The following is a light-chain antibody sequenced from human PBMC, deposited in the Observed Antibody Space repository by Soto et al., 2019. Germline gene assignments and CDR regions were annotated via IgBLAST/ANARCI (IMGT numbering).Light chain of an antibody. V-gene: IGLV1-40*01. CDR3: QSYDRSLSGSL. J-gene: IGLJ2*01. Sequence: QLVLTQPPSVSGAPGQRVTISCTGSSSNIGAGYDVHWYQQLPGTGPKLLIYGNNNRPSGVPDRFSASKSGTSASLAITGLQVEDEADYYCQSYDRSLSGSLFGGGTKLTVL. CDR2: GNN. CDR1: SSNIGAGYD.